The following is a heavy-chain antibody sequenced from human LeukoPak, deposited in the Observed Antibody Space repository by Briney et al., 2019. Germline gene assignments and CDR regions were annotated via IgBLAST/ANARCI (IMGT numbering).Heavy chain of an antibody. D-gene: IGHD2-15*01. CDR3: ARSENLGYCSGGSCYLRQAFDY. CDR1: GSTFTSYD. CDR2: MNPNSGNT. V-gene: IGHV1-8*01. Sequence: ASVKVSCKASGSTFTSYDINWVRQATGQGLEWMGWMNPNSGNTGYAQKFQGRVTMTRNTSISTAYMELSSLRSEDTAVYYCARSENLGYCSGGSCYLRQAFDYWGQGTLVTVSS. J-gene: IGHJ4*02.